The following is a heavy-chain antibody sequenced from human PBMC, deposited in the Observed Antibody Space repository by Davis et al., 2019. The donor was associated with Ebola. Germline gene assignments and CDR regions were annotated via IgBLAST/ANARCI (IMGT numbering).Heavy chain of an antibody. CDR1: GGSISSYY. V-gene: IGHV4-59*12. D-gene: IGHD5-18*01. J-gene: IGHJ4*02. CDR3: ASIDTAMGPDY. Sequence: PSETLSLTCTVSGGSISSYYWSWIRQPPGKGLEWIGYIYYSGSTNYNPSLKSRVTISVDTSKNQFSLKLGSVTAADTAVYYCASIDTAMGPDYWGQGTLVTVSS. CDR2: IYYSGST.